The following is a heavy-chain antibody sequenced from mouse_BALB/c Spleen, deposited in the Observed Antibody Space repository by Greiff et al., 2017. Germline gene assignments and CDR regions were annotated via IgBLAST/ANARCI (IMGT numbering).Heavy chain of an antibody. CDR2: ISSGSSTI. CDR1: GFTFSSFG. D-gene: IGHD2-1*01. CDR3: ARGGNSYYYAMDY. J-gene: IGHJ4*01. Sequence: EVQRVESGGGLVQPGGSRKLSCAASGFTFSSFGMHWVRQAPEKGLEWVAYISSGSSTIYYADTVKGRFTISRDNPKNTLFLQMTSLRSEDTAMYYCARGGNSYYYAMDYWGQGTSVTVSS. V-gene: IGHV5-17*02.